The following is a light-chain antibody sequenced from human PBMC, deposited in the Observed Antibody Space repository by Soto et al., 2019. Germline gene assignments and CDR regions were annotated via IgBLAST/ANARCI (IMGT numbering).Light chain of an antibody. Sequence: DIQMTQSPSSLSASVGDRVTITCRTSESVTNYVMWYQQKPGKAPKLLIHSASSLQGSVPSRFSGSGSDTYFTLTITSLQPEDVAIYYCQQSYYSPHTFGQGTKLEIK. CDR1: ESVTNY. CDR3: QQSYYSPHT. CDR2: SAS. V-gene: IGKV1-39*01. J-gene: IGKJ2*01.